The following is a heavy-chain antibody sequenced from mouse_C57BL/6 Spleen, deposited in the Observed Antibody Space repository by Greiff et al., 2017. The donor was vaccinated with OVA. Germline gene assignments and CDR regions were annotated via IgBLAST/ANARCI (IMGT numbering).Heavy chain of an antibody. CDR3: ARRYYGSGGYFDV. D-gene: IGHD1-1*01. CDR2: INPYNGGT. J-gene: IGHJ1*03. CDR1: GYTFTDYY. Sequence: VQLQQSGPVLVKPGASVKMSCKASGYTFTDYYMNWVKQSHGKSLEWIGVINPYNGGTSYNQKFKGKATLTVDKSSSTAYMELNSLTSEDSAVYYCARRYYGSGGYFDVWGTGTTVTVSS. V-gene: IGHV1-19*01.